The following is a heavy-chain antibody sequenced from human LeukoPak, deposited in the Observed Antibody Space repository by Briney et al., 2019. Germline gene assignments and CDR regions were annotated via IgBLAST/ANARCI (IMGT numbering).Heavy chain of an antibody. CDR1: GFSFSSYW. D-gene: IGHD5-12*01. J-gene: IGHJ4*02. Sequence: GGSLRLSCEGSGFSFSSYWMTWVRQLPGKGPEWVANIRQDESERYFADSVKGRFTISRDNAKNSLYLQMNSLRAEDTALYYCARDRGYSGYDSGVGFDYWGQGTLVTVSS. CDR2: IRQDESER. V-gene: IGHV3-7*03. CDR3: ARDRGYSGYDSGVGFDY.